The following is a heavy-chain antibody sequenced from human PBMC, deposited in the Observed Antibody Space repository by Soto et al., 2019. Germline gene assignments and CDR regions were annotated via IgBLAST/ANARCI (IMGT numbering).Heavy chain of an antibody. CDR3: ARVQHQDIVTASSHRRSIEY. J-gene: IGHJ4*02. CDR2: IYHSGTA. CDR1: GGSISSGNHQ. Sequence: PSETLSLTCIVSGGSISSGNHQWSWIRQHPGTGLEWIGYIYHSGTAYYNPSLKSRVIMSVDTSKNQFSLNLKSVTAADTATYYCARVQHQDIVTASSHRRSIEYWGQGPLVTVSS. D-gene: IGHD2-15*01. V-gene: IGHV4-31*03.